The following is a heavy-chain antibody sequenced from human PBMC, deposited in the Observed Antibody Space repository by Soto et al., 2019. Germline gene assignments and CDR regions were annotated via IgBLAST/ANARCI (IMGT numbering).Heavy chain of an antibody. J-gene: IGHJ6*03. CDR2: ISSNGVGT. D-gene: IGHD6-6*01. CDR3: ARRARPDFYYMDV. V-gene: IGHV3-64*01. CDR1: GFTLSGYA. Sequence: VQLAESGGGLAQPGGSLRLSCAASGFTLSGYAMDWVRQAPGKGLEYVSGISSNGVGTYYANSVQGRFTISRDNSKNTVYLQMGSLRPEDMDVYYCARRARPDFYYMDVWGKGTTVTVSS.